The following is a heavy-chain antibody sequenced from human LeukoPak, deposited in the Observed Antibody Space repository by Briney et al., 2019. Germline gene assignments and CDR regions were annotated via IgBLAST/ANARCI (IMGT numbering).Heavy chain of an antibody. CDR3: ARDDFSGYDSYYFAY. V-gene: IGHV3-74*01. J-gene: IGHJ4*02. CDR2: INSDGSST. Sequence: GGSLRLSCAASEFTFSSYWMHWVRQAAGKGLVWVSRINSDGSSTRYADSVKGRFTISRDNAKNSLYLQMNSLRAEDTAVYYCARDDFSGYDSYYFAYWGQGTLVTVSS. CDR1: EFTFSSYW. D-gene: IGHD5-12*01.